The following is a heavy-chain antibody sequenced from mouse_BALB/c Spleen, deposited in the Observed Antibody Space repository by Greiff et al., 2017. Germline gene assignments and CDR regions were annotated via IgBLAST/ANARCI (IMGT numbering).Heavy chain of an antibody. Sequence: QVQLQQSGAELARPGASVKLSCKASGYTFTDYYINWVKQRTGQGLEWIGEIYPGSGNTYYNEKFKGKATLTADKSSSTAYMQLSSLTSEDSAVYFCARSRDWFAYWGQGTLVTVSA. CDR2: IYPGSGNT. V-gene: IGHV1-77*01. CDR1: GYTFTDYY. J-gene: IGHJ3*01. CDR3: ARSRDWFAY.